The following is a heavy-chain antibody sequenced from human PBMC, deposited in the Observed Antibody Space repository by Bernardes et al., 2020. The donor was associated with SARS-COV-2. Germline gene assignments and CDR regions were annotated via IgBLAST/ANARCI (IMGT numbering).Heavy chain of an antibody. J-gene: IGHJ5*02. CDR3: ARGRYYYGSGSYYNKTGWFDP. D-gene: IGHD3-10*01. CDR2: ISAYNGNT. Sequence: ASVKVSCKASGYTFTSYGISWVRQAPGQGLEWMGWISAYNGNTNYAQKLQGRVTMTTDTSTSTAYMELRSLRSDDTAVYYCARGRYYYGSGSYYNKTGWFDPWGQGTLVTVSS. CDR1: GYTFTSYG. V-gene: IGHV1-18*01.